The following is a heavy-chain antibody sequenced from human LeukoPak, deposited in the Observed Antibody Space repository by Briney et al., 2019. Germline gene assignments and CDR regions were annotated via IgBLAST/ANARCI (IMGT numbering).Heavy chain of an antibody. CDR1: GYTFTSYD. CDR2: MNPNSGNT. J-gene: IGHJ5*02. Sequence: GASVKVSCKASGYTFTSYDINWVRQATGQGLEWMGWMNPNSGNTGYAQKFRGRVTMTRDTSISTAYMELSSLRSEDTAVYYCAKAGIVATMNADWFDPWGKGTLVTVSS. CDR3: AKAGIVATMNADWFDP. V-gene: IGHV1-8*01. D-gene: IGHD5-12*01.